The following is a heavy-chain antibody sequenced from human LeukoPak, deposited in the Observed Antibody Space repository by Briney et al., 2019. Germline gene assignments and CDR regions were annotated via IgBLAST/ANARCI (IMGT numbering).Heavy chain of an antibody. D-gene: IGHD2-2*01. Sequence: SETLSLTCTASGGSISSSNYYWTWIRQPPGKGLEWIGSIYYSGNTYYNPSLKSRVTVSVDTSMYQFSLRLTSVTAADTAVYYCARHQGVPAAQFDYWGQGTLVTVSS. CDR1: GGSISSSNYY. CDR3: ARHQGVPAAQFDY. J-gene: IGHJ4*02. CDR2: IYYSGNT. V-gene: IGHV4-39*01.